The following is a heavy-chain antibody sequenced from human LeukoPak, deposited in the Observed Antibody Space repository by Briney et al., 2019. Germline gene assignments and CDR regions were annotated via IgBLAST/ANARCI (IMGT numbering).Heavy chain of an antibody. Sequence: SETLSLTCTVSGYSISRGYYWGWVWQTPGKGLEWIASISHSGSPYYNPSLKSRVTISQDLSKSLFSLTLNSVTAADAVVYYCAREGRENIAIGVDWGQGALVTISS. D-gene: IGHD3-16*02. CDR1: GYSISRGYY. J-gene: IGHJ4*02. CDR3: AREGRENIAIGVD. CDR2: ISHSGSP. V-gene: IGHV4-38-2*02.